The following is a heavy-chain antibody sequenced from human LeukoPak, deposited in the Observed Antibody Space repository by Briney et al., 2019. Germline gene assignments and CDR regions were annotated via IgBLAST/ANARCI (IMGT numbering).Heavy chain of an antibody. V-gene: IGHV1-69*06. Sequence: ASVKVSCKASGGTISIYAISWVRQAPGQGHEWMGGIIPIFGTANYAQKFQGRVTITADKSTSTAYMELSSLRSEDTAVYYCAVPMTPLSNWGQGTMVTVSS. CDR2: IIPIFGTA. CDR1: GGTISIYA. D-gene: IGHD2/OR15-2a*01. CDR3: AVPMTPLSN. J-gene: IGHJ3*01.